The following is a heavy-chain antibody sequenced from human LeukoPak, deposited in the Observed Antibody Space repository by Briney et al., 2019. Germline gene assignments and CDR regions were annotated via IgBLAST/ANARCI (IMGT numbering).Heavy chain of an antibody. Sequence: GGSLRLSCAASGFTFSSYSMNWVRQAPGKGLEWVSYISSSSSTIYYADPVKGRFTISRDNAKNSLYLQMNSLRAEDTAVYYCARDPFMIVVADYFDYWGQGTLVTVSS. CDR1: GFTFSSYS. V-gene: IGHV3-48*01. D-gene: IGHD3-22*01. CDR3: ARDPFMIVVADYFDY. J-gene: IGHJ4*02. CDR2: ISSSSSTI.